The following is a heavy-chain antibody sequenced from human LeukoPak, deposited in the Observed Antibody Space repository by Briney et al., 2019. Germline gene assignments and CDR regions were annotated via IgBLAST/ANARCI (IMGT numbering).Heavy chain of an antibody. D-gene: IGHD3-3*01. J-gene: IGHJ6*03. CDR1: GGSISGYY. Sequence: QPSETLSLTCTVSGGSISGYYWNWIRQPPGKGLEWIGYIYYSGSTNYNPSLKSRVTISVDTSKNQFSLKLSSVTAADTAVYYCARDPNYDFWSGYLGGYYYYMDVWGKGTTVTVSS. CDR3: ARDPNYDFWSGYLGGYYYYMDV. V-gene: IGHV4-4*08. CDR2: IYYSGST.